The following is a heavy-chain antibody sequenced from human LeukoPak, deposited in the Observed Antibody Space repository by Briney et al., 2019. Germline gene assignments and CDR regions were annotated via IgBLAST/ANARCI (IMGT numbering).Heavy chain of an antibody. D-gene: IGHD3-22*01. Sequence: GGSLRLSCAASGFTFSSYWMSWVRQAPGKGLEWVANIKQDGSEKYYVDSVKGRFTISRDNAKNSLYLQMNSLRAEDTAVYYCARHYYDSSGYYLPYSYYGMDVWGKGTRSPSPQ. CDR2: IKQDGSEK. V-gene: IGHV3-7*01. CDR3: ARHYYDSSGYYLPYSYYGMDV. CDR1: GFTFSSYW. J-gene: IGHJ6*04.